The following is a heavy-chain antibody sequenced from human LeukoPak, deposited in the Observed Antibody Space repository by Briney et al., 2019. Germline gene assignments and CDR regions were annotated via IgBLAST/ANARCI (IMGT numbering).Heavy chain of an antibody. J-gene: IGHJ4*02. CDR1: GGSFSYYY. CDR3: ANPARDFADSGAITW. CDR2: INHSGIT. Sequence: SETLSLTCAVYGGSFSYYYWSWIRQPPGKGLEWIGEINHSGITNYNPSLKSRVTISADTSKNLFSLKLTSVTAADTAVYYCANPARDFADSGAITWWGQGTLVTVSS. V-gene: IGHV4-34*01. D-gene: IGHD4-17*01.